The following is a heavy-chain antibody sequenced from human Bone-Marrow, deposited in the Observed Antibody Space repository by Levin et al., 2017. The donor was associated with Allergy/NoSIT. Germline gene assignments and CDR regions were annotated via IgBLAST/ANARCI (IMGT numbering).Heavy chain of an antibody. CDR3: ARAWIQRGYFDP. D-gene: IGHD5-12*01. J-gene: IGHJ5*02. V-gene: IGHV4-39*01. CDR1: GDSISSSSYY. Sequence: SETLSLTCSVSGDSISSSSYYWAWIRQPPGTGLEWIGSIFVGGPTYSNSSLKTRVTIVGDASKNQFSLNLRSVTAADTAVYYCARAWIQRGYFDPWGQGTVVTVSS. CDR2: IFVGGPT.